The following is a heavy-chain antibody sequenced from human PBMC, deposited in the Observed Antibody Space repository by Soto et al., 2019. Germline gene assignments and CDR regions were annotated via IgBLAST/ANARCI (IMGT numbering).Heavy chain of an antibody. D-gene: IGHD3-16*01. CDR2: IYYSGYT. Sequence: QLQLQESGPGLVKPSETLSLTCTVSGGSISSSSYYWGWIRQPPGKGLEWIGSIYYSGYTYYNPSLRSRVTISVAPSKNQFSLKLSSVTAADTAVYYCARHNGPLYVGYYYAMDVWGQGTTVPVSS. CDR1: GGSISSSSYY. V-gene: IGHV4-39*01. J-gene: IGHJ6*02. CDR3: ARHNGPLYVGYYYAMDV.